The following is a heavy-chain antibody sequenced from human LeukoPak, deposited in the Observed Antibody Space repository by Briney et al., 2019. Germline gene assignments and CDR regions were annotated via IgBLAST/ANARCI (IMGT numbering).Heavy chain of an antibody. CDR1: GSTFSSYS. J-gene: IGHJ4*02. CDR3: VRDQGGAVSY. CDR2: ISSLSGTI. V-gene: IGHV3-48*01. Sequence: GGSLRLSCAASGSTFSSYSMSWVRQAPGKGLEWVSYISSLSGTIDYADSVKGRFIISRDNAKNSLFLQMNSLRAEDTAVYYCVRDQGGAVSYWGQGTLVTVSS. D-gene: IGHD3-16*01.